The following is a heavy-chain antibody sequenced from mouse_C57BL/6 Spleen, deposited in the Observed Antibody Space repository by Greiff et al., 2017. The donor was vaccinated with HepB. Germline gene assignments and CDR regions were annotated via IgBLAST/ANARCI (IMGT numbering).Heavy chain of an antibody. CDR3: TREGIISRED. CDR2: IDPETGGT. CDR1: GYTFTDYE. Sequence: VQLQQSGAELVRPGASVTLSCKASGYTFTDYEMHWVKQTPVHGLEWIGAIDPETGGTAYNQKFQGKAILTADKSSSTAYMELRSLTSEDSAVYYCTREGIISREDWGQGTTLTVSS. V-gene: IGHV1-15*01. J-gene: IGHJ2*01.